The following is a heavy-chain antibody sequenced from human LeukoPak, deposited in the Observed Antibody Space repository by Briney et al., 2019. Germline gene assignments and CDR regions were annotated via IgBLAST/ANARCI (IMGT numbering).Heavy chain of an antibody. V-gene: IGHV1-18*01. CDR1: GYTFTSYG. J-gene: IGHJ4*02. D-gene: IGHD5-24*01. CDR3: AGSEEMATVSNVVAEEMNTLSY. Sequence: ASVKVSCKASGYTFTSYGISWVRQAPGQGLEWMGWISAYNGNTNYAQKLQGRVTMTTDTSTSTAYMELRSLRSDDTAVYYCAGSEEMATVSNVVAEEMNTLSYWGQGTLVTVSS. CDR2: ISAYNGNT.